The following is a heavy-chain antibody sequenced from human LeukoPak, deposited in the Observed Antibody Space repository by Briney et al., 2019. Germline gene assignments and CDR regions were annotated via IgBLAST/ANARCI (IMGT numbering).Heavy chain of an antibody. CDR1: GGSFSGYY. CDR3: ARVGTIVPYYYYYYMDV. V-gene: IGHV4-34*01. D-gene: IGHD3-3*01. Sequence: SETLSLTCAVYGGSFSGYYWSWIRQPPGKGLEWIGEINHSGSTNYNPSLKSRVTISVDTSKNQFSLELSSVTAVDTAVYYCARVGTIVPYYYYYYMDVWGKGTTVTVSS. J-gene: IGHJ6*03. CDR2: INHSGST.